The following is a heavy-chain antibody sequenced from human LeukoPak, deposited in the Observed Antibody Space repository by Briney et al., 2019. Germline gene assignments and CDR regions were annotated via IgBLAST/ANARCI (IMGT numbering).Heavy chain of an antibody. J-gene: IGHJ4*02. CDR3: AREGGSSWPFDY. D-gene: IGHD6-13*01. CDR1: GFTFSTFP. Sequence: GGSLRLSCAASGFTFSTFPMHWVRQAPGKGLQWVAVISSDGANEYYADSVKGRFTISRDNSKNTLYLQMNSLRAEDTAVYYCAREGGSSWPFDYWGQGTLVTVSS. V-gene: IGHV3-30*01. CDR2: ISSDGANE.